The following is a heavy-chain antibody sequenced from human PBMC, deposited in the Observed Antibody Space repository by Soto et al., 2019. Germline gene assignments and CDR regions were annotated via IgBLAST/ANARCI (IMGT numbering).Heavy chain of an antibody. D-gene: IGHD5-12*01. Sequence: GGSLRLSCAASGFTFSSYAMSWVRQAPGKGLEWVSAISGSDGSTYHAESVKGRFTISRDNSKNTLYLQMNSLRAEDTAVYYCANDPYSGHLLSVDYAAHGTLVPVAS. CDR3: ANDPYSGHLLSVDY. CDR2: ISGSDGST. J-gene: IGHJ4*01. V-gene: IGHV3-23*01. CDR1: GFTFSSYA.